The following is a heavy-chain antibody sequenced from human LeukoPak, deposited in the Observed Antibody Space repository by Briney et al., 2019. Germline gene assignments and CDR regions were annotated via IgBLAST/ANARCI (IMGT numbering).Heavy chain of an antibody. CDR3: ARVEGPTVNTMYYDL. D-gene: IGHD4-11*01. Sequence: GSSVKVSCKASGYTFHSYDSNWVRQATGQRLEWPGLMNPISGNTGYAQKLQGRVTMTRNTSIRTAYMELSSLRAEDTAVYYCARVEGPTVNTMYYDLWGQGTLVTVSS. CDR2: MNPISGNT. V-gene: IGHV1-8*01. J-gene: IGHJ4*02. CDR1: GYTFHSYD.